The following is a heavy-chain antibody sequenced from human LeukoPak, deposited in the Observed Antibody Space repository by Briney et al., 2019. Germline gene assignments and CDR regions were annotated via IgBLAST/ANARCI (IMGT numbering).Heavy chain of an antibody. CDR1: GSIFSIYG. J-gene: IGHJ4*02. CDR2: IRYGESYE. Sequence: GGSLRLSCAASGSIFSIYGMHWVRQAPGKGLEWVAFIRYGESYEYYADSVKGRFTISRDNSKNTLYLQMNSLRVEDTAVYYCVSNYYDSSGQGGLAADYWGQGTLVTVSS. V-gene: IGHV3-30*02. CDR3: VSNYYDSSGQGGLAADY. D-gene: IGHD3-22*01.